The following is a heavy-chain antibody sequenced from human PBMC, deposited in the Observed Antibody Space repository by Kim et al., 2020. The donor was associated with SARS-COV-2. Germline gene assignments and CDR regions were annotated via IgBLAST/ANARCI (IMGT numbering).Heavy chain of an antibody. CDR1: GGSISSYY. D-gene: IGHD3-16*02. CDR3: ARLSFSVWGSYRYDMDV. V-gene: IGHV4-59*08. J-gene: IGHJ6*01. Sequence: SETLSLTCTVSGGSISSYYWSWIRQPPGKGLEWIGYIYYSGSTNYNPSLKSRVTISVDTSKNQFSLKLRSVTAADTAVYYCARLSFSVWGSYRYDMDVWG. CDR2: IYYSGST.